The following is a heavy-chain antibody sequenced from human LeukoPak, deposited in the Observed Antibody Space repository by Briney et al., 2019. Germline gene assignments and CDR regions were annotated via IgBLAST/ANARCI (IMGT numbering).Heavy chain of an antibody. Sequence: GGSLRLSCAASGFTFSSYAMHWVRQAPGKGLEGVAVISYDGSNKYYADSVKGRFTISRDNSKNTLYLQMNSLRAEDTAVYYCARDLGITGPTDDYWGQGTLVTVSS. CDR1: GFTFSSYA. J-gene: IGHJ4*02. V-gene: IGHV3-30*04. CDR3: ARDLGITGPTDDY. D-gene: IGHD1-7*01. CDR2: ISYDGSNK.